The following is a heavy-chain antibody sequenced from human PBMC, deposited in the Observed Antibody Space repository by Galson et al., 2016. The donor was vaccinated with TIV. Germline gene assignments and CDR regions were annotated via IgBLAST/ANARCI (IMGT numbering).Heavy chain of an antibody. J-gene: IGHJ6*02. CDR2: LDPEEAET. CDR3: VTADTSKSFYYYYYGMDV. V-gene: IGHV1-24*01. Sequence: SVKVSCKVSGYTLNALSIHWVRQAPGKGLEWMGGLDPEEAETFSAHMFQGRVTMTEDTSTDTAYMELINLRSEDTAVYYCVTADTSKSFYYYYYGMDVWGQGTTVTVSS. D-gene: IGHD2-2*01. CDR1: GYTLNALS.